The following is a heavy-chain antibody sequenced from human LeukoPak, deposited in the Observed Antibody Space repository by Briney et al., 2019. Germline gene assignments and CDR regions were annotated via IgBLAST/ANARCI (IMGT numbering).Heavy chain of an antibody. V-gene: IGHV3-9*01. D-gene: IGHD1-1*01. Sequence: GGSLRLFCAASGCTFDDYAMHWVRHAPGKGREWVSGISWNSGSIGYADSVKGRFTISRDNAKNSLYLQMNSLRAEDTALYYCAKDSHHRTGHFDYCGQGTLVTASS. CDR2: ISWNSGSI. CDR1: GCTFDDYA. J-gene: IGHJ4*02. CDR3: AKDSHHRTGHFDY.